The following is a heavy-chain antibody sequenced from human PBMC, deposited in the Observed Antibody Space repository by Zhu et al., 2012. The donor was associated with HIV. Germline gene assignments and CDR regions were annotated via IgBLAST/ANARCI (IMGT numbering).Heavy chain of an antibody. J-gene: IGHJ4*02. Sequence: QVQLQQWGAGLLKPSETLSLTCAVYGGSFNGYFWTWIRQPPGKELEWIGEINHSGGTNYNPFLKSRVTYQWTRPRSILPEDEFCDRRGHGCVYCARGHNGGDALTSWGQGTLVT. CDR2: INHSGGT. CDR1: GGSFNGYF. V-gene: IGHV4-34*02. D-gene: IGHD3-9*01. CDR3: ARGHNGGDALTS.